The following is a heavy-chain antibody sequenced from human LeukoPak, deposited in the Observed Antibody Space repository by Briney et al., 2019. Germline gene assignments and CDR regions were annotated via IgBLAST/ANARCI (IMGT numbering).Heavy chain of an antibody. Sequence: PGGSLRLSCTASGFTFRNHWMSWVRQAPGKGLEWVGRIRSKANTYATAYAASVKGRFTISRDDSKKTAYLQMNSLKTEDTAVYYCTALDYWGQGTLVTVSS. V-gene: IGHV3-73*01. J-gene: IGHJ4*02. CDR3: TALDY. CDR2: IRSKANTYAT. CDR1: GFTFRNHW.